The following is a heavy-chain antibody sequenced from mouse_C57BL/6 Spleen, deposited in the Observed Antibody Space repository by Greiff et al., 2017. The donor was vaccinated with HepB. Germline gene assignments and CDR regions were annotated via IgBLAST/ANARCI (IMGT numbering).Heavy chain of an antibody. CDR2: IYPRDGST. V-gene: IGHV1-85*01. CDR3: ARNSNYFAMDY. CDR1: GYTFTSYD. J-gene: IGHJ4*01. Sequence: VKLMESGPELVKPGASVKLSCKASGYTFTSYDINWVKQRPGQGLEWIGWIYPRDGSTKYNEKFKGKATLTVDTSSSTAYMELHSLTSEDSAVYFCARNSNYFAMDYCGQGTSVTVSS. D-gene: IGHD2-5*01.